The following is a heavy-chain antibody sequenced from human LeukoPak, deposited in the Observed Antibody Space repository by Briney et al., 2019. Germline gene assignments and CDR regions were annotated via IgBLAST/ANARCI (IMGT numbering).Heavy chain of an antibody. Sequence: SETLFLTCTVSGGSISSHYWSWIRQPPGKGLEWIGYIYYSGSTNYNPSLKSRVTISVDTSKNQFSLKLSSVTAADTAVYYCAREVGYSSSWYLEYYYYYYMDVWGKGTTVTVSS. CDR1: GGSISSHY. CDR2: IYYSGST. J-gene: IGHJ6*03. CDR3: AREVGYSSSWYLEYYYYYYMDV. D-gene: IGHD6-13*01. V-gene: IGHV4-59*11.